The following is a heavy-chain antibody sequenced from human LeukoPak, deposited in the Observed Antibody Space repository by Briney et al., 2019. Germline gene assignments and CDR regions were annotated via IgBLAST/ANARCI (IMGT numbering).Heavy chain of an antibody. V-gene: IGHV3-11*01. CDR2: ISSSGSTI. J-gene: IGHJ4*02. CDR1: GFTFSDYY. D-gene: IGHD3-16*02. Sequence: GGSLRLFCAASGFTFSDYYMSWIRQAPGKGLVWVSYISSSGSTIYYADSVKGRFTISRDNAKNSLYLQMNSLRAEDTAVYYCARAGITFGGVIALFDYWGQGTLVTVSS. CDR3: ARAGITFGGVIALFDY.